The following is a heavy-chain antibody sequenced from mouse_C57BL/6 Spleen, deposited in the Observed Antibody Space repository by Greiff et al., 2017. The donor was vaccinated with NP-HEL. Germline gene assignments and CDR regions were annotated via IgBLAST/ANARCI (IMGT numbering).Heavy chain of an antibody. V-gene: IGHV1-85*01. D-gene: IGHD1-1*01. CDR2: IYPRDGST. CDR1: GYTFTSYD. J-gene: IGHJ4*01. CDR3: ARSLTYYGSSPYAMDY. Sequence: VMLVESGPELVKPGASVKLSCKASGYTFTSYDINWVKQRPGQGLEWIGWIYPRDGSTKYNEKFKGKATLTVDTSSSTAYMELHSLTSEDSAVYFCARSLTYYGSSPYAMDYWGQGTSVTVSS.